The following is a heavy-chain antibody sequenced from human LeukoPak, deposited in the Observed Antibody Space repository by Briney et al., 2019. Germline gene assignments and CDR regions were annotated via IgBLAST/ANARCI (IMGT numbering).Heavy chain of an antibody. J-gene: IGHJ4*02. CDR3: ARDAGFSSGWSSFEY. D-gene: IGHD6-19*01. V-gene: IGHV4-31*03. Sequence: SETLSLTRTVSGGSISSGGFFWSWVRQHPGQGLEWIGYIYYSGSTCYNPSLKSRVTISVDTPNSQFFLKLTSVTAADTAVYYCARDAGFSSGWSSFEYWGQGMLVTVSS. CDR2: IYYSGST. CDR1: GGSISSGGFF.